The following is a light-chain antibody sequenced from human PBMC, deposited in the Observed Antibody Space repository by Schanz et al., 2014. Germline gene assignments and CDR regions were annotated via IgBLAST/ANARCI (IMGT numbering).Light chain of an antibody. CDR1: QSVLSSSNNKNY. Sequence: DIVMTQSPDSLAVSLGERATINCKSSQSVLSSSNNKNYLAWYQQKPGQPPKMLINWASTRQSGVPDRFSGSGSGTDFTLTISSLQAEDVAVYYCQQYYSTPYTFGQGTKLEIK. J-gene: IGKJ2*01. CDR3: QQYYSTPYT. V-gene: IGKV4-1*01. CDR2: WAS.